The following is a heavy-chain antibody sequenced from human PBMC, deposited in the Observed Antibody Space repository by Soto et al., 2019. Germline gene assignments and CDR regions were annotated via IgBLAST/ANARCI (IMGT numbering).Heavy chain of an antibody. J-gene: IGHJ4*02. CDR1: GFTFSSYG. V-gene: IGHV3-30*18. Sequence: GGSLRLSCAASGFTFSSYGMHWVRQAPGKGLEWVAVTSYDGSNKYYADSVKGRFTISRDNSKNTLYLQMNSLRAEDTAVYYCAKGLGDSSGYYEVDYWGQGTLVTVSS. D-gene: IGHD3-22*01. CDR3: AKGLGDSSGYYEVDY. CDR2: TSYDGSNK.